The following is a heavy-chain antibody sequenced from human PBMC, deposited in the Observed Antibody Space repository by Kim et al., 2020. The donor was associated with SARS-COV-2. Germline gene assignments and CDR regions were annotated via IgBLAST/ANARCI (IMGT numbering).Heavy chain of an antibody. D-gene: IGHD1-26*01. CDR3: ASTGVGAVGWFDP. J-gene: IGHJ5*02. Sequence: SETLSLTCSVSGGAIRSYYWTWIRQPLGKRLEWLGYVYHTGNTNYNPSLRGRVTISLDTSKRQFSLTLTSVTAADTAVYYCASTGVGAVGWFDPWGQGTLVSVSS. CDR2: VYHTGNT. CDR1: GGAIRSYY. V-gene: IGHV4-59*01.